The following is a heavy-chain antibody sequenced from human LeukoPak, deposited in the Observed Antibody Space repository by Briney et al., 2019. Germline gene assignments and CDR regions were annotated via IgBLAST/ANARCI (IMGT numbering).Heavy chain of an antibody. J-gene: IGHJ4*02. V-gene: IGHV1-46*03. CDR2: INPSGGST. D-gene: IGHD3-3*01. Sequence: ASVKVSCKASGYTFTSYYMHWVRQAPGQGLEWMGIINPSGGSTSYAQKFQGRVTMTRNTSTSTVYMELSSLRSEDTAVYYCARVGPFTIFGVVTPYYFDYWGQGTLVTVSS. CDR3: ARVGPFTIFGVVTPYYFDY. CDR1: GYTFTSYY.